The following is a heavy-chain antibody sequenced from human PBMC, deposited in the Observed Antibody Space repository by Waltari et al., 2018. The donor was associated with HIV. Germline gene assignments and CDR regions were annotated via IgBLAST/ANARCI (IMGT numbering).Heavy chain of an antibody. D-gene: IGHD1-7*01. CDR3: ARDQGGTYYFDS. V-gene: IGHV6-1*01. CDR1: GDSVPSNSAA. J-gene: IGHJ4*02. Sequence: QVQLQQSGPGLVKPSQTLSLTCAIPGDSVPSNSAAWSWIRQSQSRGLVCLARTYYRSKWYNDYAVSLKSRIPINADTTKNQFSLQLNSLTPEDTAVYYCARDQGGTYYFDSWGQGTLVIVSS. CDR2: TYYRSKWYN.